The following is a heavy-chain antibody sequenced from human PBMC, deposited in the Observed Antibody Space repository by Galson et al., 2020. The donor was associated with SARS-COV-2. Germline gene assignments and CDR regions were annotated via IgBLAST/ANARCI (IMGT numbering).Heavy chain of an antibody. D-gene: IGHD6-13*01. Sequence: SGPTLVKPTQTLTLTCSFSGFSLSTSGVGVGWIRQPPGKALDWLALIYWDDDKRYSPSLKSRLTVTKDTSKNQVILTMTNMDPVDTATYYCAHSTRTAALFDYWGQGTLVTVSS. CDR1: GFSLSTSGVG. V-gene: IGHV2-5*02. CDR2: IYWDDDK. J-gene: IGHJ4*02. CDR3: AHSTRTAALFDY.